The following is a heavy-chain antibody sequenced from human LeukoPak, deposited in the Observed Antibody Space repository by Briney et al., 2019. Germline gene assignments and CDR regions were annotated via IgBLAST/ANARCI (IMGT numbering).Heavy chain of an antibody. CDR2: IDYSGST. D-gene: IGHD3-16*01. Sequence: SETLSLTCTVSGGSISSYYWSWIRQPPGKGLEWIGYIDYSGSTNYNPSLKSRVTISVDTSKNQFSLKLSSVTAADTAVYYCARGLWASFYYYYYYMDVWGKGTTVTVSS. J-gene: IGHJ6*03. CDR3: ARGLWASFYYYYYYMDV. CDR1: GGSISSYY. V-gene: IGHV4-59*13.